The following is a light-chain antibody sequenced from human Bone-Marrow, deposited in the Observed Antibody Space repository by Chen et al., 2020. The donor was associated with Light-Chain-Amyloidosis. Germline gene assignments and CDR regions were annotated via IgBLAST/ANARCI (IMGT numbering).Light chain of an antibody. Sequence: EVVLTQFPGTLSLSPGEGATLSCRASQRINSIYLAWYQQKPDQAPRLLISAASSRATGIADRFSGSGYGTDFTLTISRLEPEDFAVYYWQYYDTSPPLTFGGGTKVGIK. CDR2: AAS. J-gene: IGKJ4*01. CDR3: QYYDTSPPLT. V-gene: IGKV3-20*01. CDR1: QRINSIY.